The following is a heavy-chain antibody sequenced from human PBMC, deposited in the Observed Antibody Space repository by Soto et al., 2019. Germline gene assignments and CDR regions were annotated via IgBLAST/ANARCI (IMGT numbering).Heavy chain of an antibody. CDR2: MNPNSGDT. D-gene: IGHD2-15*01. J-gene: IGHJ4*02. Sequence: ASVKVSCKASGYTFTSYDISWVRQATGQGLEWLGWMNPNSGDTGYAQKFQGRVTMTRNTSISTAYMELSRLTSEDTAVYYCAIGFGSGCVFDYWGQGTLVTVSS. CDR1: GYTFTSYD. CDR3: AIGFGSGCVFDY. V-gene: IGHV1-8*01.